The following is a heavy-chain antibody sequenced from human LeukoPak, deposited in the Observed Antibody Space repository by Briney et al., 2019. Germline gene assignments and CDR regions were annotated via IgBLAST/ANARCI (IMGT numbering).Heavy chain of an antibody. D-gene: IGHD6-13*01. CDR1: GFTFSSYE. V-gene: IGHV3-48*03. CDR3: ARESDGSSRYRYFDY. CDR2: ISSSGSTI. J-gene: IGHJ4*02. Sequence: GGSLRLSCAASGFTFSSYEMNWVRQAPGKGLEWVSYISSSGSTIYYADSVKGRFTISRDNAKNSLYLQMNSLRAEDTAVYYCARESDGSSRYRYFDYWGQGTLVTVSS.